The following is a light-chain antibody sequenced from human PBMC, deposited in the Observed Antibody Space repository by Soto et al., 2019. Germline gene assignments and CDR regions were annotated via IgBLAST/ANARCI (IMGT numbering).Light chain of an antibody. V-gene: IGKV3-11*01. Sequence: EIVLTQSPATLSLSPGERATLSCRASQSVSSYLAWYQQNPGQAPRLLIYDASNRATGIPARFSGSGSGTDFTLNISSLEPEDFAVYYCHQRSNWPPYTFGQGTNLQI. CDR2: DAS. CDR3: HQRSNWPPYT. J-gene: IGKJ2*01. CDR1: QSVSSY.